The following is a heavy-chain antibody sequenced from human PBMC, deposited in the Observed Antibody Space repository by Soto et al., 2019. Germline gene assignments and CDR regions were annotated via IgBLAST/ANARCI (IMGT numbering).Heavy chain of an antibody. Sequence: SETLSLTCTVSGGSIANNNYFWGWVRQPPGKGLEWIGSAAYSGGTYKNPSLKSRVTVSVDTSKNQFSLKLTSVTAADTAVYYCAKVVVGATSHSDFDSWGQGTLVTVSS. CDR3: AKVVVGATSHSDFDS. V-gene: IGHV4-39*01. CDR2: AAYSGGT. D-gene: IGHD2-15*01. CDR1: GGSIANNNYF. J-gene: IGHJ4*02.